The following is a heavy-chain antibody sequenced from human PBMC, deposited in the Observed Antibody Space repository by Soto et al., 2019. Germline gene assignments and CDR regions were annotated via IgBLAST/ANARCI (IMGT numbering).Heavy chain of an antibody. J-gene: IGHJ6*02. CDR3: AVCTTNYYYCMEV. D-gene: IGHD1-1*01. V-gene: IGHV5-51*01. CDR2: IYPGDSDT. Sequence: GESLKISCKGSGYSFTSYWIGWVRQMPGKGLEWMGIIYPGDSDTRYSPSFQGQVTISADKSISTAYLQWSSLKASDTAMYYCAVCTTNYYYCMEVWGQGTTVAVSS. CDR1: GYSFTSYW.